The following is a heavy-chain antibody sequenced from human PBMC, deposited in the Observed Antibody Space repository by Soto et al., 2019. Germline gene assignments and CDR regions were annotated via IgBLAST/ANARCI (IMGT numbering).Heavy chain of an antibody. D-gene: IGHD6-6*01. V-gene: IGHV4-31*03. CDR2: IYYSGST. CDR1: GGSISSGGYY. J-gene: IGHJ6*02. CDR3: AREDSSSYYYYYGMDV. Sequence: PSETLSLTCTVSGGSISSGGYYWSWIRQQPGKGLEWIGYIYYSGSTYYNPSLKSRVTISVDTSKNQFSLKLSSVTAADTAVYYCAREDSSSYYYYYGMDVWGQGTTVTVSS.